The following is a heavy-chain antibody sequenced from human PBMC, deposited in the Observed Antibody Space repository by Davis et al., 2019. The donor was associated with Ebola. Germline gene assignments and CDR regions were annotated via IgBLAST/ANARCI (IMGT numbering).Heavy chain of an antibody. CDR2: IYYSGTA. Sequence: MPSETLSLTCTVSGGSVGSGSYYWTWVRQPPGKGLECIGYIYYSGTANYNPSLKSRVTISLATSKNQFSLKLTSVTAADTAVYYCARGKRVGGNWFDPWGQGTLVTVSP. V-gene: IGHV4-61*01. D-gene: IGHD1-26*01. CDR3: ARGKRVGGNWFDP. CDR1: GGSVGSGSYY. J-gene: IGHJ5*02.